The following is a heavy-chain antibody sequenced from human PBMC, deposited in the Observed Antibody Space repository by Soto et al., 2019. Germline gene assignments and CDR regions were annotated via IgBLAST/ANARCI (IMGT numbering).Heavy chain of an antibody. Sequence: SETLSLTCTVSGYSITNGYFWGWIRQPPGKGLECIGSMYHSGNTYYNPSLKSRVTISVDTSKNQFSLRLSSVTAADTAVYYCARLYDSSGYRYYFDYWGQGTPVTVSS. D-gene: IGHD3-22*01. V-gene: IGHV4-38-2*02. CDR2: MYHSGNT. CDR3: ARLYDSSGYRYYFDY. CDR1: GYSITNGYF. J-gene: IGHJ4*02.